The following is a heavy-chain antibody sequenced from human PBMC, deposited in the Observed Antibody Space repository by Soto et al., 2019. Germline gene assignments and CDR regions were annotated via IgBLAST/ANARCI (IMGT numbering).Heavy chain of an antibody. J-gene: IGHJ5*02. Sequence: QVQLQESGPGLVKPAETLSHTCTVSGGSVSSYYWSWIRQPPGEGLERIGYIYDSESTNYNPSLKSRFIISVDTSKNQFSLRQSSVTSADTAVYYCARAYYYTSGYSLDPWGQGTLVTVSS. V-gene: IGHV4-59*02. CDR3: ARAYYYTSGYSLDP. D-gene: IGHD3-22*01. CDR1: GGSVSSYY. CDR2: IYDSEST.